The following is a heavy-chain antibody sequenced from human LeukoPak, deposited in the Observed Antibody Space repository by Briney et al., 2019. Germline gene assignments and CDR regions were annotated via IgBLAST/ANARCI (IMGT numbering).Heavy chain of an antibody. V-gene: IGHV4-59*01. CDR1: GGSISSSY. CDR2: IYYSGRT. J-gene: IGHJ4*02. Sequence: KPSETLSLTCTVPGGSISSSYWSWIRQPPGKGLEWIWHIYYSGRTNYNPSLKSRVTISVDTSKNQFSLKLTSVTAADTAVYYCTRGDSFDYWGQGTLVTVSS. CDR3: TRGDSFDY.